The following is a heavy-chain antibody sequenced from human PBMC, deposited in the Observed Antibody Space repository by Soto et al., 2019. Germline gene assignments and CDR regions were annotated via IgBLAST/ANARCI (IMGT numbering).Heavy chain of an antibody. D-gene: IGHD3-16*01. J-gene: IGHJ4*02. CDR1: GFTFSSYA. Sequence: GGSLRLSCAASGFTFSSYAMHWFRQAPGKGLEWVAVISYDGSNKYYADSVKGRFTISRDNSKNTLYLQMNSLRAEDTAVYYCARGGEDMGGYYFDYWGQGTLVTVSS. CDR2: ISYDGSNK. V-gene: IGHV3-30*04. CDR3: ARGGEDMGGYYFDY.